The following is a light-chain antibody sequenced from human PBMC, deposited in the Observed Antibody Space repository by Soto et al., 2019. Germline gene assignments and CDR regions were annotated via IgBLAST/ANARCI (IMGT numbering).Light chain of an antibody. CDR1: QGISSY. V-gene: IGKV1-8*01. CDR3: QQYYSYPPWT. CDR2: AAS. Sequence: AIRMTQSPSSFSASTGDRVTITCRASQGISSYLAWYQQKPGKAPKLLIYAASTLQSGVPSRFSGSGSGTDFHLNISCLQSEDFATYYCQQYYSYPPWTFGQGTKVEIK. J-gene: IGKJ1*01.